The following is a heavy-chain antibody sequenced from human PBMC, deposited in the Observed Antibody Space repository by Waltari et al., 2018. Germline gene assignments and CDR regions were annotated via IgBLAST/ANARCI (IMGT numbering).Heavy chain of an antibody. CDR2: IIPIFGTA. CDR3: ARGKGGDDY. D-gene: IGHD3-10*01. J-gene: IGHJ4*02. Sequence: QVQLVQSGAEVKKPGASVKVSCKVSGYTLTELSMHWVRQAPGKGLEWMGGIIPIFGTANYAQKFQGRVTITADESTSTAYMELSSLRSEDTAVYYCARGKGGDDYWGQGTLVTVSS. CDR1: GYTLTELS. V-gene: IGHV1-69*13.